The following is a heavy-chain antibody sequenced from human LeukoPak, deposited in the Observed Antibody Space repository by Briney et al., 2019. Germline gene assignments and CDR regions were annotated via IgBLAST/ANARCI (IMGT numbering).Heavy chain of an antibody. D-gene: IGHD3-22*01. Sequence: PGGSLRLSCAASGVTFSSYAMSWVRQAPGKGLEWVSGISASGGSTYYADAVKGRFTISRDKAKNTLYLQMNSLRAEDTAVYYCARLPTFYYDSSHYHYDYWGQGTLVTVSS. V-gene: IGHV3-23*01. J-gene: IGHJ4*02. CDR1: GVTFSSYA. CDR3: ARLPTFYYDSSHYHYDY. CDR2: ISASGGST.